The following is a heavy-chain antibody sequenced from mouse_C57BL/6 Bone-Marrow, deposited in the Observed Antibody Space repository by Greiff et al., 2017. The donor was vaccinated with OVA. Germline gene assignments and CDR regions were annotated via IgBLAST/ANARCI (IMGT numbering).Heavy chain of an antibody. V-gene: IGHV1-82*01. CDR3: ARYPDGYYWYFDV. CDR2: IYPGDGDT. J-gene: IGHJ1*03. CDR1: GYAFSSSW. Sequence: QVQLQQSGPELVKPGASVNISCKASGYAFSSSWMNWVKQRPGKGLEWIGRIYPGDGDTNYNGKFKGKATLTADKSSSTAYMQLSSLTSEDSAVYFCARYPDGYYWYFDVWGTGTTVTVSS. D-gene: IGHD2-3*01.